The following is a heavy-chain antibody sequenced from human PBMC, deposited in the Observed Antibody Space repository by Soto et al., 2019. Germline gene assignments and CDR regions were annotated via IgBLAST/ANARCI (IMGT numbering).Heavy chain of an antibody. CDR1: GFTFSSYS. CDR3: ARDSPGGVVVPAAINPDY. V-gene: IGHV3-21*01. J-gene: IGHJ4*02. CDR2: ISSSSSYI. D-gene: IGHD2-2*01. Sequence: EVQLVESGGGLVKPGGSLRLSCAASGFTFSSYSMNWVRQAPGKGLEWVSSISSSSSYIYYAASVKGRFTISRDNAKNSLYLQMNSLRAEDTAVYYCARDSPGGVVVPAAINPDYWGQGTLVTVSS.